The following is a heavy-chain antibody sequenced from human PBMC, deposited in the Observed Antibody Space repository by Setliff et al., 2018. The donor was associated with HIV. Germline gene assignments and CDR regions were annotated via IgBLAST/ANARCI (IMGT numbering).Heavy chain of an antibody. CDR1: GGSIGIYY. CDR2: IYYNGNR. D-gene: IGHD3-10*01. J-gene: IGHJ1*01. V-gene: IGHV4-59*01. Sequence: ASETLSLTCTVSGGSIGIYYWNWIRQSPGKGLEWIAYIYYNGNRNYNPSLKSRVTISVDTTKNQFSLKMASVTAADTAVYYCAREGRWLEHPYGFAVWGQGRLVTVSS. CDR3: AREGRWLEHPYGFAV.